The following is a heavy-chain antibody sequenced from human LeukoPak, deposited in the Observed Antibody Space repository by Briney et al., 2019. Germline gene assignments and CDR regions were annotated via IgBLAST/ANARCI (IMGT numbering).Heavy chain of an antibody. CDR1: GLTFSGQW. J-gene: IGHJ4*02. V-gene: IGHV3-7*01. D-gene: IGHD2-15*01. Sequence: PGGSLRLSCVASGLTFSGQWMSWVRQAPGKGLEWVASIKDNGSGQFYVDSVKGRFTISRDNSKNTLYLQMSSLRAEDTALYYCVRYCSGGSCLGYWGQGTLVTVSS. CDR3: VRYCSGGSCLGY. CDR2: IKDNGSGQ.